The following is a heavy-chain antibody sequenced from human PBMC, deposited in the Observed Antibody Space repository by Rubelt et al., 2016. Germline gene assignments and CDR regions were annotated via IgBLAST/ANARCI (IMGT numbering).Heavy chain of an antibody. CDR2: ISGSGGST. V-gene: IGHV3-23*01. D-gene: IGHD3-9*01. J-gene: IGHJ4*02. CDR1: GFTFSSYA. Sequence: LSCAASGFTFSSYAMSWVRQAPGKGLEWVSAISGSGGSTYYADSVKGRFTISRDNSKNTLYLQMNSLRAEDTAVYYCAKSPITIFRWVDYFDYWGQGTLVTVSS. CDR3: AKSPITIFRWVDYFDY.